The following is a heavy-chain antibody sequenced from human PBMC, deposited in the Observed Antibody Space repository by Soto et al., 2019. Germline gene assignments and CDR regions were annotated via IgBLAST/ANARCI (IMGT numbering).Heavy chain of an antibody. D-gene: IGHD2-21*01. CDR2: ISPKTSVT. J-gene: IGHJ4*02. CDR1: GYTFIDHY. V-gene: IGHV1-2*02. CDR3: ARALYSDLSYLDN. Sequence: ASVKVSCKPSGYTFIDHYVHWVRQAPGQGLEWMGWISPKTSVTHYSQKFEARVTLTRDTSIATAYMELTGLTSDDTAVYFCARALYSDLSYLDNWGQGTLVTVSS.